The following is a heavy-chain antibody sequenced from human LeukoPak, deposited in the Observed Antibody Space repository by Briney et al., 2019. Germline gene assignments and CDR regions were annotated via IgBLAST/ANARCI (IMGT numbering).Heavy chain of an antibody. D-gene: IGHD5-18*01. V-gene: IGHV1-69*13. CDR1: GGTFSSYA. CDR2: IIPIFGTA. CDR3: AGAVQLWAPVAAFDI. Sequence: GASVKVSCKASGGTFSSYAISWVQQAPGQGLEWMGGIIPIFGTANYAQKFQGRVTITADESTSTAYMELSSLRSEDTAVYYCAGAVQLWAPVAAFDIWGQGTMVTVSS. J-gene: IGHJ3*02.